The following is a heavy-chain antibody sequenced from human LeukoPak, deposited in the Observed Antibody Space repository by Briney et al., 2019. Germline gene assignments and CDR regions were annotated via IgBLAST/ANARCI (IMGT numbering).Heavy chain of an antibody. D-gene: IGHD5-12*01. V-gene: IGHV3-48*03. CDR2: ISSSGSTI. J-gene: IGHJ4*02. CDR1: GFTFSAYE. CDR3: ARGSGFGRWYYFDY. Sequence: GGSLRLSCAASGFTFSAYEMNWVRQAPGKGLEWVSYISSSGSTIYYADSVKGRFTISRDNAKNSLYLQMNSLRAEDTAVYYCARGSGFGRWYYFDYWGQGTLVTVSS.